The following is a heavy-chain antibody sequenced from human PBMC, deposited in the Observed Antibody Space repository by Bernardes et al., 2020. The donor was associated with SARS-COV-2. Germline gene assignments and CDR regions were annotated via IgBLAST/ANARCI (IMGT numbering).Heavy chain of an antibody. D-gene: IGHD3-10*01. V-gene: IGHV3-7*01. Sequence: GGSLRLSCAASGFTFSNNSMSWIRQTPGKGLEWVSNIKEDGSEKYYVDSVKGRFTISRDNARSSLSLQMNSLRAEDTAVYYCAREGNTLYKAWGKGTLVTVSS. J-gene: IGHJ4*02. CDR2: IKEDGSEK. CDR3: AREGNTLYKA. CDR1: GFTFSNNS.